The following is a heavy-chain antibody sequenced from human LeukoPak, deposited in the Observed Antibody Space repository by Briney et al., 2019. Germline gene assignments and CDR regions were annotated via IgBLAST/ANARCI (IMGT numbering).Heavy chain of an antibody. V-gene: IGHV3-23*01. Sequence: GGSLRVSCAASGFTFSSYAMSWVRQAPGKGLEWVSAISGSGGSTYYADSVKGRFTISRDNSKNTLYLQMNSLRAEDTAVYYCAKKWGVYSAYYYYMDVWGKGTTVTVSS. J-gene: IGHJ6*03. D-gene: IGHD1-26*01. CDR3: AKKWGVYSAYYYYMDV. CDR2: ISGSGGST. CDR1: GFTFSSYA.